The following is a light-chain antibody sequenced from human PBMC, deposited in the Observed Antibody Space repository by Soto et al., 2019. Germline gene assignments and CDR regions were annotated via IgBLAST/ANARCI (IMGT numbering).Light chain of an antibody. Sequence: ALNQPAYVNGVPRRSITITCKGTSSDVGGYNYVSWYQQHPGKAPKLMIYDVSNRPSGVSNRFSGSKSGNTASLTISGLQAEDEADYYCSSYTSSSTYVFGTGTKVT. CDR2: DVS. J-gene: IGLJ1*01. V-gene: IGLV2-14*01. CDR1: SSDVGGYNY. CDR3: SSYTSSSTYV.